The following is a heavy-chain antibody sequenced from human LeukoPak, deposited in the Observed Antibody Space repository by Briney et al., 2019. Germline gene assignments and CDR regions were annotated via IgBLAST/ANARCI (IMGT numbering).Heavy chain of an antibody. V-gene: IGHV3-64*01. CDR3: ARVPERWWGPGYYYYYYYMDV. CDR2: ISSNGGST. J-gene: IGHJ6*03. CDR1: GFTFSSYA. Sequence: GGSLRLSCAASGFTFSSYAMHWVRQAPGKGLEYVSAISSNGGSTYYANSVKGRFTISRDNSKNTLYLQMGSLRAEDTALYYCARVPERWWGPGYYYYYYYMDVWGKGTTVTVSS. D-gene: IGHD2-21*02.